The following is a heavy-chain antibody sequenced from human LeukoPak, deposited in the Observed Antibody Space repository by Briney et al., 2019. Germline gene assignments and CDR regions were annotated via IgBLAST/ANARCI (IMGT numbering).Heavy chain of an antibody. CDR3: AKDIRDGVQLWLIGGYAFDI. CDR1: GFTFDDYA. CDR2: ISWNSGSI. Sequence: PGRPLRLSCAASGFTFDDYAMHWVRQAPGKGLEWVSGISWNSGSIGYADSVKGRFTISRDNAKNSLYLQMNSLRAEDTALYYCAKDIRDGVQLWLIGGYAFDIWGQGTMVTVSS. J-gene: IGHJ3*02. V-gene: IGHV3-9*01. D-gene: IGHD5-18*01.